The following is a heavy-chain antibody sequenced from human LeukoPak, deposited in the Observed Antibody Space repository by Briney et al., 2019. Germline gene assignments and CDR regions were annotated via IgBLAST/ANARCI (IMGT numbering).Heavy chain of an antibody. V-gene: IGHV3-33*01. D-gene: IGHD3-10*01. Sequence: GGSLRLSCAASGFTFSSYGMHWVRQAPGKGLEWVAVIWYDGSNKYYADSVKGRFTISRDNSKNTFYLQMNSLRAEDTAVYYCARARGGTSLDYWGQGTLVTVSS. CDR1: GFTFSSYG. J-gene: IGHJ4*02. CDR2: IWYDGSNK. CDR3: ARARGGTSLDY.